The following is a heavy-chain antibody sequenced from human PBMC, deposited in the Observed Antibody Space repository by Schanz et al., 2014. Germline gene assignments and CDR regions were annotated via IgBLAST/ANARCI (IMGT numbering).Heavy chain of an antibody. CDR2: LSSSGRYI. CDR1: GFTFSEVY. V-gene: IGHV3-21*01. Sequence: EVQLVESGGGLVEPGGSLRLSCSGSGFTFSEVYMSWVRQAPGKGLEWVSSLSSSGRYIYYADSIKGRFTISRDNAKNSLYLQMNSLRAEDTAVYYCARDLEGGSSSLDYWGQGTLVTVSS. D-gene: IGHD1-26*01. CDR3: ARDLEGGSSSLDY. J-gene: IGHJ4*02.